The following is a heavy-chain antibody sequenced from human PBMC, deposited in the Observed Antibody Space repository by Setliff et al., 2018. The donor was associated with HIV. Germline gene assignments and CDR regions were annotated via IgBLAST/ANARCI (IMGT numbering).Heavy chain of an antibody. Sequence: SETLSLTCAVSGYSISSGYFWGWIRQPPGKGLEWIGSLYHSGTNLYNPSLKSRVTISLDMSTNRFSLKLNSVTAADTAIYYCARQVGSQYSYWAYYFDSWGQGALVTVSS. J-gene: IGHJ4*02. CDR1: GYSISSGYF. CDR2: LYHSGTN. V-gene: IGHV4-38-2*01. D-gene: IGHD5-18*01. CDR3: ARQVGSQYSYWAYYFDS.